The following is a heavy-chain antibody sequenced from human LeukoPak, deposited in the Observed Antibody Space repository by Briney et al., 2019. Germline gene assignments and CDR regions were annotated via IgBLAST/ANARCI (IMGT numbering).Heavy chain of an antibody. CDR3: AKDPGYYGSGSYPDY. CDR2: ISGSGGST. D-gene: IGHD3-10*01. J-gene: IGHJ4*02. V-gene: IGHV3-23*01. CDR1: GVNVNSDA. Sequence: LPCSECGVNVNSDAISWLRHAPGKGLEWVSAISGSGGSTYYADSVKGRFTISRDNSKNTLYLQMNSLRAEDTAVYYCAKDPGYYGSGSYPDYWGQGTLVTVSS.